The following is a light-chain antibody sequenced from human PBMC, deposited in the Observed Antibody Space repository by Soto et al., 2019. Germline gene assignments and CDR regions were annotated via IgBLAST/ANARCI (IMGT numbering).Light chain of an antibody. J-gene: IGLJ2*01. CDR3: QTWGTGIVV. CDR2: VNSDGSH. CDR1: SGHSSYA. Sequence: QLVLTQSPSASASLGASVKLTCTLSSGHSSYAIAWHQQQPGKGPRYLMKVNSDGSHTKGDGIPDRFSGSSSGAERYLTISSLQSEDEADYYCQTWGTGIVVFGGGTKVTVL. V-gene: IGLV4-69*01.